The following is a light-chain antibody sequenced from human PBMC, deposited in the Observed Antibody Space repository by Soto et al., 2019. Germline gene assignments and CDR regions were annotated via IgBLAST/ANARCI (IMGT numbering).Light chain of an antibody. CDR1: SYDVGSYNR. CDR2: EVI. CDR3: SSYTSSNTVV. J-gene: IGLJ2*01. V-gene: IGLV2-18*02. Sequence: QSALTQPPSVSGSPGQSVTISCTGTSYDVGSYNRVSWYQQPPGTAPKLMIYEVIYRPSGVPDRFSGSKSGNTASLTISGLQAEDEADYYCSSYTSSNTVVFGGGPKLTVL.